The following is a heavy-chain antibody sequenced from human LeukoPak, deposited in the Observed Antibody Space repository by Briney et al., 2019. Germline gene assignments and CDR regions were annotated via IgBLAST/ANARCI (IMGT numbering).Heavy chain of an antibody. CDR1: GYTFTTYY. J-gene: IGHJ4*02. Sequence: ASVKVSCKASGYTFTTYYIHWVRQAPGQGLEWMGIINPNGGSTTYAQKFQGRVTMTRDTSTSTVYMELRSLRSEDTAVYYCARGLYSGGDYRGQGTLVTVSS. D-gene: IGHD1-26*01. V-gene: IGHV1-46*01. CDR2: INPNGGST. CDR3: ARGLYSGGDY.